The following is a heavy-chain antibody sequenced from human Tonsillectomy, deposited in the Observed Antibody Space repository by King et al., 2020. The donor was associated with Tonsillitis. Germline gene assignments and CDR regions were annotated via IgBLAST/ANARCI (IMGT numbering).Heavy chain of an antibody. V-gene: IGHV3-30*01. Sequence: VQLVESGGGVVQPGRSLRLSCAASGFTFSSYAMHWVRQAPGKGLEWVAVISYDGSNKYYADSVKGRFTISRDNSENTLYLQMNSLRAEDTAVYYCARGTSYGSARHFDYWGQGTLVTVSS. CDR3: ARGTSYGSARHFDY. CDR1: GFTFSSYA. D-gene: IGHD3-10*01. J-gene: IGHJ4*02. CDR2: ISYDGSNK.